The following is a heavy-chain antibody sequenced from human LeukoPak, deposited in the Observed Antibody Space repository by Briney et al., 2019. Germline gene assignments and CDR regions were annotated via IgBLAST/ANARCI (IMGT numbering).Heavy chain of an antibody. CDR2: INPKSGGT. Sequence: GASVKVSCKASGYTFTGYYMHWVRQAPGQGLEWMGWINPKSGGTNYAQKFQGRVTMTRDTSISTAYMELSRLRSDDTAVYYCARRLCTNGVCYLYYFDYWGQGTLVTVSS. J-gene: IGHJ4*02. CDR3: ARRLCTNGVCYLYYFDY. CDR1: GYTFTGYY. V-gene: IGHV1-2*02. D-gene: IGHD2-8*01.